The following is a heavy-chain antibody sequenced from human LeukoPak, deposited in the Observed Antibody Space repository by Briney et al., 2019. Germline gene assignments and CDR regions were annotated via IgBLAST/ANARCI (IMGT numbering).Heavy chain of an antibody. CDR2: ISGSGGST. CDR3: AKVSYYDSSGYSPY. V-gene: IGHV3-23*01. CDR1: GFTFSSYA. Sequence: GGSLRLSCAASGFTFSSYAMSWVRQAPGKGLEWVSAISGSGGSTYYADSVKGRFIISRDNSKNTLCLQMNSLRAEDTAVYYCAKVSYYDSSGYSPYWGQGTLVTVSS. D-gene: IGHD3-22*01. J-gene: IGHJ4*02.